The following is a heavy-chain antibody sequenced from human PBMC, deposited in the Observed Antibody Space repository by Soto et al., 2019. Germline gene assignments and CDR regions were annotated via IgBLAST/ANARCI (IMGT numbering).Heavy chain of an antibody. CDR2: IYHSGST. CDR1: GGSISSSNW. CDR3: ARTGVVVIRTFDI. Sequence: SETLSLTCAVSGGSISSSNWWSWVRQPPGKGLEWIGEIYHSGSTNYNPSLKSRVTISVDKSKNQFSLKLSSVTAADTAVYYCARTGVVVIRTFDIWGQGTMVTVSS. D-gene: IGHD3-22*01. J-gene: IGHJ3*02. V-gene: IGHV4-4*02.